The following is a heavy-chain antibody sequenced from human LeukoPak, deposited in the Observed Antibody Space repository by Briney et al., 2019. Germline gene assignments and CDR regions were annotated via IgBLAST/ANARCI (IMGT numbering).Heavy chain of an antibody. V-gene: IGHV3-48*03. CDR3: AREQWLGTYDY. CDR2: ISSSGSTI. D-gene: IGHD6-19*01. Sequence: GGSLRLSCAASGFTFSSYEMNWVRQAPGKGLGWVSYISSSGSTIYYADSVKGRFTISRDNAKNSLYLQMNSLGAEDTAGYYCAREQWLGTYDYWGQGTLVTVSS. J-gene: IGHJ4*02. CDR1: GFTFSSYE.